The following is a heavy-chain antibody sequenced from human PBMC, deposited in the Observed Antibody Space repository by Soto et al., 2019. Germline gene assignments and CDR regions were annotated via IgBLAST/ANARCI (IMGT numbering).Heavy chain of an antibody. CDR2: ISASGDDT. CDR1: GSTFSSHV. Sequence: GGSLRLSCAASGSTFSSHVMSWVRQGPGKGLEWVSSISASGDDTSYADSAKGRFTISRDNSKDTLYLEIHSLRAEDTAEYYCARDHNWAFDYWGQGTPVTVSS. CDR3: ARDHNWAFDY. V-gene: IGHV3-23*01. D-gene: IGHD3-16*01. J-gene: IGHJ4*02.